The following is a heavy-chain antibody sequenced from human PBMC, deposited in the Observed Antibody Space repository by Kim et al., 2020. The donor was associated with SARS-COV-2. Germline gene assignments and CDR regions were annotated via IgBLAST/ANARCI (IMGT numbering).Heavy chain of an antibody. V-gene: IGHV4-59*08. CDR2: IYYSGST. J-gene: IGHJ4*02. CDR1: GGSISSYY. CDR3: ARTAYGSGRTSYYFDY. D-gene: IGHD3-10*01. Sequence: SETLSLTCTVSGGSISSYYWSWIRQPPGKGLEWIGYIYYSGSTNYNPSLKSQVTISVDTSKNQFSLKLSSVTAADTAVYYCARTAYGSGRTSYYFDYWCQGTLVTVSS.